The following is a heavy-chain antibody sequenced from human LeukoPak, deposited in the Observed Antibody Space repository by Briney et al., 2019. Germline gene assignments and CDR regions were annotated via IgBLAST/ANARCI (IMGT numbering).Heavy chain of an antibody. CDR2: INSSSSYI. D-gene: IGHD3-22*01. V-gene: IGHV3-21*01. J-gene: IGHJ5*02. CDR1: GFTFSSYS. CDR3: AREFNGPDSSVYPLGEFDP. Sequence: GGSLRLSCAASGFTFSSYSMNWVRQAPGKGLEWVSSINSSSSYIYYADSVKGRFTISRDNAKNSLYLQMNSLRAEDTAVYYCAREFNGPDSSVYPLGEFDPWGQGTLVTVSS.